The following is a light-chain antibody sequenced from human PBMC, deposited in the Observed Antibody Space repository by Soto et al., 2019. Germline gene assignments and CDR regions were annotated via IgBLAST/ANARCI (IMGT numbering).Light chain of an antibody. CDR3: LQHNSYPRT. V-gene: IGKV1-5*01. CDR1: QSISTW. CDR2: AAS. Sequence: DIQLTQSPSTLRASVGDRVTITCRASQSISTWLAWYQQKPGKAPKRLIYAASSLQSGVPSRFSGSGSGTEFTLTISSLQPEDFATYYCLQHNSYPRTFGQGTKVDIK. J-gene: IGKJ1*01.